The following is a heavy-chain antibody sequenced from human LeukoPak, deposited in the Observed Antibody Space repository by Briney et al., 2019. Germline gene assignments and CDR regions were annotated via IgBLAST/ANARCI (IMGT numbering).Heavy chain of an antibody. CDR1: GGSISSGGYY. J-gene: IGHJ4*02. D-gene: IGHD2-2*01. Sequence: SQTLSLTCTVSGGSISSGGYYWSWIRQPPGKGLEWIGYIYYSGSTNYNPSHKSRVTMSVDTSKNQFSLKLSSVTAADTAVYYCARAGCSSTSCYPDHPPQFDYWGQGTLVTVSS. CDR3: ARAGCSSTSCYPDHPPQFDY. CDR2: IYYSGST. V-gene: IGHV4-61*08.